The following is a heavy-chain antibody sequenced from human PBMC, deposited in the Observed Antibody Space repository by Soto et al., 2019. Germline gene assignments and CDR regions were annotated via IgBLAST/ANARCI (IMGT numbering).Heavy chain of an antibody. D-gene: IGHD3-22*01. J-gene: IGHJ4*02. CDR3: ARVGYYYDSSEVSYFDY. Sequence: ASVKVSCKASGYTFTGYYMHWVRQAPGQGLEWMGWINPNSGGTNYAQKFQGWVTMTRDTSISTANMELSRLRTDDTSVYYCARVGYYYDSSEVSYFDYWGQGTLVTVSS. CDR1: GYTFTGYY. V-gene: IGHV1-2*04. CDR2: INPNSGGT.